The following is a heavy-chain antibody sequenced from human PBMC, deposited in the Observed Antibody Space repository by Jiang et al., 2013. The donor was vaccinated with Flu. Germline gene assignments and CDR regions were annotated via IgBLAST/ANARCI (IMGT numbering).Heavy chain of an antibody. Sequence: QLVESGGGVVQPGRSLRLSCAASGFTFSSYGMHWVRQAPGKGLGWVAVISYDGSNKYYADSVKGRFTISRDNSKNTLYLQMNSLRAEDTAVYYCAKGPTPVTARLSYWGQGTLVTVSS. V-gene: IGHV3-30*18. CDR2: ISYDGSNK. CDR3: AKGPTPVTARLSY. CDR1: GFTFSSYG. J-gene: IGHJ4*02. D-gene: IGHD6-6*01.